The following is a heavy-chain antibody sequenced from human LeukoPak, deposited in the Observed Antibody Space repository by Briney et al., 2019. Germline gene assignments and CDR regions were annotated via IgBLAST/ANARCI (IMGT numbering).Heavy chain of an antibody. Sequence: ASVKVSCKASGYTFTSYYMHWVRQAPGQGLEWMGIINPSGGSTSYAQKFQGRVTMTRDTSTSTVYMELSSLRSEDTTVYYCARAVLRITIFGVVINNWFDPWGQGTLVTVSS. V-gene: IGHV1-46*01. CDR3: ARAVLRITIFGVVINNWFDP. CDR2: INPSGGST. D-gene: IGHD3-3*01. CDR1: GYTFTSYY. J-gene: IGHJ5*02.